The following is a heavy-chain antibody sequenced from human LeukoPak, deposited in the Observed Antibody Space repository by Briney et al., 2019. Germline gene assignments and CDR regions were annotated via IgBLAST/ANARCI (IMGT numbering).Heavy chain of an antibody. J-gene: IGHJ5*02. D-gene: IGHD3-22*01. V-gene: IGHV3-23*01. Sequence: GGSLRLSCAASGFTFSSYAMSWVRQAPGKGLEWVSAISGSGGSTYYADSVKGRFTISRDNSKNTLYLQMNSLRAEDTAVYYCAKDPHLDYYDSSGYPNWFDPSGQGTLVTVSS. CDR3: AKDPHLDYYDSSGYPNWFDP. CDR2: ISGSGGST. CDR1: GFTFSSYA.